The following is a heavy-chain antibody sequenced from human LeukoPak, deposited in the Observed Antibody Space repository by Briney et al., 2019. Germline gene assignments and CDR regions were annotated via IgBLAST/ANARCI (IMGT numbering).Heavy chain of an antibody. J-gene: IGHJ4*02. CDR1: GFPFNKYA. CDR3: ARGTAYYYDSSGYYYSGTIDY. Sequence: GGSLRLSCVTSGFPFNKYAMNWARQAPGKGLEWVSYISSSSSTTYYADSVKGRFTISRDNAKNSLYLQMNSLRDEDTAVYYCARGTAYYYDSSGYYYSGTIDYWGQGTLVTVSS. CDR2: ISSSSSTT. V-gene: IGHV3-48*02. D-gene: IGHD3-22*01.